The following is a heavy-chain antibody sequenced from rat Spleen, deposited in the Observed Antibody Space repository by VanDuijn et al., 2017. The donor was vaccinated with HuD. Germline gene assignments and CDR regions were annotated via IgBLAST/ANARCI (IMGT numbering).Heavy chain of an antibody. Sequence: EVQLVESGGGLVQPGRSLKLSCAASGFTFSNYDMAWVRQAPTKGLEWVASISTGGGNTYYRDSVKGRFTISRDNAKSTLYLQMDSLRSEDTATYYCARRLIGMMVLMTGFDYWGQGVMVTVSS. CDR2: ISTGGGNT. V-gene: IGHV5S23*01. CDR1: GFTFSNYD. D-gene: IGHD1-12*02. CDR3: ARRLIGMMVLMTGFDY. J-gene: IGHJ2*01.